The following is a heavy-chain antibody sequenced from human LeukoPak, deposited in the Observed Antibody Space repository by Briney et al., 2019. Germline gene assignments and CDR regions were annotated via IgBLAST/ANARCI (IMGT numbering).Heavy chain of an antibody. V-gene: IGHV1-69*01. CDR1: GGTFTSYA. D-gene: IGHD5-12*01. J-gene: IGHJ4*02. Sequence: SVKVSCKASGGTFTSYAISWVRQAPGQGLEWMGGIIPIFGTANYAQRFQGRVTITADESTSRAYMELSSLRSEDTAEYYCARPGRGRYSGYDWFPYYFDYWGQGTLVTVSS. CDR2: IIPIFGTA. CDR3: ARPGRGRYSGYDWFPYYFDY.